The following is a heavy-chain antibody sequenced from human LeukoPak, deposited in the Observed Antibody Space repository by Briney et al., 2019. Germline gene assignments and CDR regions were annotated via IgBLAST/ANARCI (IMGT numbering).Heavy chain of an antibody. D-gene: IGHD2-2*01. CDR3: VRVSSASWYLIDY. Sequence: GSVKVSCKASGYTFSDHGFSWVRQAPGQGLEWMGWISAYNGNRKYAQKFQDRVSMTTETSTNTAYMEMRSLKFDDTAVYYCVRVSSASWYLIDYWGQGTLVTVSS. CDR1: GYTFSDHG. CDR2: ISAYNGNR. J-gene: IGHJ4*02. V-gene: IGHV1-18*01.